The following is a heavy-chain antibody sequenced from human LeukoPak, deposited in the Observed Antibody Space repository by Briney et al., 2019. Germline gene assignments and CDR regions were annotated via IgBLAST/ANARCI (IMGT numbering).Heavy chain of an antibody. Sequence: PGGSLRLSCAASGFTFSNYAMTWVRQAPGKRLEWVSSISGSGEAIDYADSVEGRFTISRDNSKNTLYLHMNSLSDEDTAVYHCAKDFWPDCGADCYYSAFDIWGQGTVVTVSS. D-gene: IGHD2-21*02. J-gene: IGHJ3*02. CDR2: ISGSGEAI. CDR3: AKDFWPDCGADCYYSAFDI. CDR1: GFTFSNYA. V-gene: IGHV3-23*01.